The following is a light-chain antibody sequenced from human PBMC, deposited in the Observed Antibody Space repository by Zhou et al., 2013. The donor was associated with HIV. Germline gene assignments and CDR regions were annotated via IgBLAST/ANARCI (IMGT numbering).Light chain of an antibody. V-gene: IGKV3-15*01. CDR1: QNIGSN. CDR3: QQYNDWPPLFT. J-gene: IGKJ3*01. Sequence: EIVLTQSPVTVSLSPGERARLACKSSQNIGSNLAWYQQKVAQAPRLLIYGASTRAAGVPANFSGSGSGTEFTLTISSLQSEDVAVYYCQQYNDWPPLFTFGPGTKVEI. CDR2: GAS.